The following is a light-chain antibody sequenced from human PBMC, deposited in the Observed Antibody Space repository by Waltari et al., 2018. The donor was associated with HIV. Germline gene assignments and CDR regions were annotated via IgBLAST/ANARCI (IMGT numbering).Light chain of an antibody. V-gene: IGKV3-20*01. CDR2: GAS. CDR3: QQVANSRVT. Sequence: EIVLTQSPGTLSLSPGERATLSCRASQSVTSSYLAWYQQKPGQAPRLLINGASRRATGVPDRFSGSGSGTDFTLTISTLEPEDFAVYYCQQVANSRVTFGQGTRVEIK. J-gene: IGKJ1*01. CDR1: QSVTSSY.